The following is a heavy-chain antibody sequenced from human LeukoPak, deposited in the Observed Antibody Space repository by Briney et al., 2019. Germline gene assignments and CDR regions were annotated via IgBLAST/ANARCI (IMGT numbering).Heavy chain of an antibody. CDR2: INHSGST. CDR3: ASLSGGYSSSWYYYFDY. CDR1: GGTFSGYY. D-gene: IGHD6-13*01. J-gene: IGHJ4*02. Sequence: SETLSLTCAVYGGTFSGYYWSWIRQPPGKGLEWIGEINHSGSTNYNPSLKSRVTISVDTSKNQFSLKLSSVTAADTAVYYCASLSGGYSSSWYYYFDYWGQGTLVTVSS. V-gene: IGHV4-34*08.